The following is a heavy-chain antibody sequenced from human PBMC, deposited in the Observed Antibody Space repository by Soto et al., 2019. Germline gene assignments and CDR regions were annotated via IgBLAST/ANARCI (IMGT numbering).Heavy chain of an antibody. CDR3: AHIVVAGLGYYFDY. CDR1: GFSLSSTRMA. V-gene: IGHV2-5*02. D-gene: IGHD6-19*01. Sequence: QITLKESGPTLVKPTQTLTLTCTFSGFSLSSTRMAVGWIRQPPGKALEWLALIYWDDDKRYSPFLKSRLTIPKACSKSQVVLRMPNMDPVDTARYYCAHIVVAGLGYYFDYWGKATLVTVSP. J-gene: IGHJ4*02. CDR2: IYWDDDK.